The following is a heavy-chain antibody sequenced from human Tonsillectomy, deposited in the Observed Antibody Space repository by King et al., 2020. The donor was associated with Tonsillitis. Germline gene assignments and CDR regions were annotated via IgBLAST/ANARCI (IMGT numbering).Heavy chain of an antibody. CDR3: AKPDGKAVAGTAMGYYYYGMDV. D-gene: IGHD6-19*01. J-gene: IGHJ6*02. CDR1: GFTFSSYG. Sequence: VQLVESGGGVVQPGRSLGLSCAASGFTFSSYGMHWVRQAPGKGLEWVAIISFDGSNKYYADSVKGRFTISRDNSKNTLYLQMNSLRAEDTAVYYCAKPDGKAVAGTAMGYYYYGMDVWGQGTTVTVSS. V-gene: IGHV3-30*18. CDR2: ISFDGSNK.